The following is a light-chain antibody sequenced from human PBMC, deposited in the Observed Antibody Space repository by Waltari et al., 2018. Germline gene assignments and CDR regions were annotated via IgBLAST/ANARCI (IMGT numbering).Light chain of an antibody. CDR3: SSYGGNDNLL. V-gene: IGLV2-8*01. CDR1: SRHVGDYHS. Sequence: QSALTQPPSASGSPGQSVTISCTGTSRHVGDYHSVSWYQQHPGKVPKLLIYEVSKRPSGVPDRFSGSKSGNTASLTVSGLQAEDEADYYCSSYGGNDNLLFGGGTKVTVL. J-gene: IGLJ2*01. CDR2: EVS.